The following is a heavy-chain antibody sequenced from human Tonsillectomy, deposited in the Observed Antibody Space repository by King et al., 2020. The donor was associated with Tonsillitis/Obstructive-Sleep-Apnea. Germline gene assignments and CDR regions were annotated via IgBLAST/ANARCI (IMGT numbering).Heavy chain of an antibody. Sequence: VQLQQWGAGLLKPSETLSLTCVVYGGSFSGYYWSWIRQPPGKGLEWIGEINHSGSTYYNPSLKSRVTISLDTSKNHFSLKLRSVTAADTAVYYCARGIGGVIPYNYYRIVVGGQGTTV. V-gene: IGHV4-34*01. CDR1: GGSFSGYY. CDR2: INHSGST. CDR3: ARGIGGVIPYNYYRIVV. J-gene: IGHJ6*02. D-gene: IGHD3-16*02.